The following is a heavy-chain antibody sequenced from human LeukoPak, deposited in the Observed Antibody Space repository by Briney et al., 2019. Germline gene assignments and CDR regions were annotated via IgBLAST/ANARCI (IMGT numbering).Heavy chain of an antibody. CDR3: ASGLDWLSQGTDFDY. J-gene: IGHJ4*02. V-gene: IGHV3-30*03. CDR1: GFTFRSYG. CDR2: ISYDGSNK. Sequence: GGSLRLSCAASGFTFRSYGMHWGRQAPGKGLEWVAVISYDGSNKYYADSVRGRFTISRDNAKNSLYLQMNSLRAEDTAVYYCASGLDWLSQGTDFDYWGQGTLVTVSS. D-gene: IGHD3/OR15-3a*01.